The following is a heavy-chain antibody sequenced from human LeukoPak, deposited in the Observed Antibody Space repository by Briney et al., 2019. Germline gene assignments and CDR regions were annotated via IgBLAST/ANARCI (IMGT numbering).Heavy chain of an antibody. CDR2: IYSGGST. CDR3: ARGYYYDSSGSGGGRRVAQDY. D-gene: IGHD3-22*01. CDR1: GFTVSSNY. V-gene: IGHV3-66*02. Sequence: PGGSLRLSCAASGFTVSSNYMSWVRQAPGKGLEWVSVIYSGGSTYYADSVKGRFTISRNNSKNTLYLQMNSLRAEDTAVHYCARGYYYDSSGSGGGRRVAQDYWGQGTLVTVSS. J-gene: IGHJ4*02.